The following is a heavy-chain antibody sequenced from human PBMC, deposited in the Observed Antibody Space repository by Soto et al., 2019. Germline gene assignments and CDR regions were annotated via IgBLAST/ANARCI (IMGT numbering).Heavy chain of an antibody. V-gene: IGHV3-23*01. D-gene: IGHD6-6*01. CDR3: AKLTYTRSTYYYYMDL. CDR2: ISISGGTT. Sequence: PGGSLRLSCAASGFTFDNYAMSWVRQALGKGLEWVSSISISGGTTYYADSVKGRFTISRDNSKNTVYLQMKSLRAEDTAVYYCAKLTYTRSTYYYYMDLWGKGTSVTGSS. J-gene: IGHJ6*03. CDR1: GFTFDNYA.